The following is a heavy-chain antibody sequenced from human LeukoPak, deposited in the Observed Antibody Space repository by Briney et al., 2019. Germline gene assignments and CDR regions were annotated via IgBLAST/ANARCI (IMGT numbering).Heavy chain of an antibody. CDR2: IIPIFGTA. J-gene: IGHJ6*02. D-gene: IGHD3-3*01. Sequence: SVKVSCEASGGTFSSYAISWVRQAPGQGLEWMGGIIPIFGTANYAQKFQGRVTITADESTSTAYMELSSLRSEDTAVYYCASSYEGDYYYGMDVWGQGTTVTVSS. CDR3: ASSYEGDYYYGMDV. V-gene: IGHV1-69*13. CDR1: GGTFSSYA.